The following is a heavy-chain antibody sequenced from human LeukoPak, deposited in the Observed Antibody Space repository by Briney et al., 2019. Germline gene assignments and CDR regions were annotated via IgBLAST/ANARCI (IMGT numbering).Heavy chain of an antibody. CDR1: GFTFSDYT. J-gene: IGHJ4*02. V-gene: IGHV3-48*01. CDR3: TRDLEY. Sequence: GGSLRLSCVASGFTFSDYTMNWVRQAPGKGPEWFSYIDYGGRVVYYADSVKGRFTISRDNAENSLYLQMNSLRVEDTALYYCTRDLEYWGQGVLVTVSS. CDR2: IDYGGRVV.